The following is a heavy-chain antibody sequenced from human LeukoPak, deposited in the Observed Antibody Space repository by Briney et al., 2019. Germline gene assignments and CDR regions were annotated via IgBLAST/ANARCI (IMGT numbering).Heavy chain of an antibody. J-gene: IGHJ4*02. CDR1: GFTFGSYW. Sequence: GGSLRVSCAASGFTFGSYWMSWVRQAPGKRLEWVATIKEDGSDKYYVDSVKGRFTISRDNVKNSVYLQMNSLRAEDTAVYYCAREKNLGTWGQGTLVTVSS. V-gene: IGHV3-7*05. CDR2: IKEDGSDK. CDR3: AREKNLGT. D-gene: IGHD1-14*01.